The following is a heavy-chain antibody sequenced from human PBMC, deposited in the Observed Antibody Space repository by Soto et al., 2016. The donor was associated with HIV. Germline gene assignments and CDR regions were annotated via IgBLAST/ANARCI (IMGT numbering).Heavy chain of an antibody. Sequence: QVQLVQSGAEVKKPGASVKVSCKTSGYTFTDYFIHWVRQAPGQGLEWMGWINPNSGFTDYPQKFQGRVTMTRDTSISTVYMDLRSLRSDDTAVYYCARDSYGSGSREGNWFDPWGQGTLVTVSS. D-gene: IGHD3-10*01. J-gene: IGHJ5*02. CDR2: INPNSGFT. V-gene: IGHV1-2*02. CDR1: GYTFTDYF. CDR3: ARDSYGSGSREGNWFDP.